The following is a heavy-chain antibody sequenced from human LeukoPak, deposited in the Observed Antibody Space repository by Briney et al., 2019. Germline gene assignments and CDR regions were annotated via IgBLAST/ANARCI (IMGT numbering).Heavy chain of an antibody. CDR3: ASGGMTTVTTFDY. CDR2: IIPIFGTA. Sequence: SVKVSCKASGGTFSSYAIGWVRQAPGQGLEWMGGIIPIFGTANHAQKFQGRVTITADKSTSTAYMELSSLRSEDTAVYYCASGGMTTVTTFDYWGQGTLVTVSS. J-gene: IGHJ4*02. D-gene: IGHD4-11*01. V-gene: IGHV1-69*06. CDR1: GGTFSSYA.